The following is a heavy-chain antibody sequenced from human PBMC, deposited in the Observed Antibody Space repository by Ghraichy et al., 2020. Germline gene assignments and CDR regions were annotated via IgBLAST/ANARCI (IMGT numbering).Heavy chain of an antibody. D-gene: IGHD1-26*01. V-gene: IGHV4-38-2*02. Sequence: SETLSLTCTVSGYSISSGYYWGWIRQSPGKGLEWIGSIHYSGSTYNNPSLKSRVIISVDTSKNQFFLKVSSVTAADTAVYHWARDRSRYTGSYYYYYGIDVWGQGTTVTVSS. J-gene: IGHJ6*02. CDR1: GYSISSGYY. CDR3: ARDRSRYTGSYYYYYGIDV. CDR2: IHYSGST.